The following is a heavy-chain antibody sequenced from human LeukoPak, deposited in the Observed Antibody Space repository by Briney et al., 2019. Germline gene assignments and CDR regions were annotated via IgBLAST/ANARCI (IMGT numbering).Heavy chain of an antibody. D-gene: IGHD4-17*01. CDR2: ISSSSSYK. CDR1: GFTFSSYS. V-gene: IGHV3-21*01. Sequence: GGSLRLSCAASGFTFSSYSMSWVRQAPGKGLEWVSSISSSSSYKYYADSEKGRFTISRDNAKNSLYLQMNSLRAEDTAVYYCVPRPGDYVGYWGQGALVTVSS. J-gene: IGHJ4*02. CDR3: VPRPGDYVGY.